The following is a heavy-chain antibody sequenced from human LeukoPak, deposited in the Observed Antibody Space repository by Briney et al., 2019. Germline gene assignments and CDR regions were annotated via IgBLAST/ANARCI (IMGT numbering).Heavy chain of an antibody. CDR2: TYYRSKWYN. V-gene: IGHV6-1*01. D-gene: IGHD6-19*01. J-gene: IGHJ4*02. Sequence: SQTLSLTCAISEDSVSSINGAWNWIRQSPSRGLEWLGRTYYRSKWYNDYAVSVQGRITINPDTSKNQFSLQLNSVTPADTAVHYCARDVGSSGWYNFDFWGQGTLVTVSS. CDR1: EDSVSSINGA. CDR3: ARDVGSSGWYNFDF.